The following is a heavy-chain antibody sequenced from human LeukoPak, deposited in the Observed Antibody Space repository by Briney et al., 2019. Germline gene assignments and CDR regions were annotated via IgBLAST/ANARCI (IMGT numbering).Heavy chain of an antibody. CDR3: SRRGQWLGRWFDP. J-gene: IGHJ5*02. CDR2: ITHRGST. CDR1: GGSFTDYY. D-gene: IGHD6-19*01. V-gene: IGHV4-34*01. Sequence: PSETLSLTCAVFGGSFTDYYWSWMRQPPGKGLEWIGEITHRGSTNYKSSLKSRVTISVDTSKNQFSLKLTSVTAADTANYCSRRGQWLGRWFDPWGQGTLVTVSS.